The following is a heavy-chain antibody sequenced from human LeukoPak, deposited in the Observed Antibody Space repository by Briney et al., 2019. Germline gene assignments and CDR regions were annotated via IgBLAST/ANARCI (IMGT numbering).Heavy chain of an antibody. Sequence: ASVKVSCKASGYTFTTYGISWVRQAPGQGLEWMGWISTYIGNTYYAQKLQGRVTVTTVTATSTAYMELRSLRCDDTAVYYCARSYDFWSGPPFDPWGQGTLVTVSS. CDR3: ARSYDFWSGPPFDP. J-gene: IGHJ5*02. V-gene: IGHV1-18*01. CDR1: GYTFTTYG. CDR2: ISTYIGNT. D-gene: IGHD3-3*01.